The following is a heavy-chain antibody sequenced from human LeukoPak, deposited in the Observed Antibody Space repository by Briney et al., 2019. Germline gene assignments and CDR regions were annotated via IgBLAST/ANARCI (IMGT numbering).Heavy chain of an antibody. Sequence: PGGSLRLSCAASGFTFSSYSMNWVRQAPGKGLEWVSYISSSSSTIYYADSVKGRFTISRDNAKNSLYLQMNSLRAEDTAVYYCARDQGGGTFDIWGQGTMVTVSS. V-gene: IGHV3-48*01. CDR1: GFTFSSYS. CDR3: ARDQGGGTFDI. CDR2: ISSSSSTI. J-gene: IGHJ3*02. D-gene: IGHD3-16*01.